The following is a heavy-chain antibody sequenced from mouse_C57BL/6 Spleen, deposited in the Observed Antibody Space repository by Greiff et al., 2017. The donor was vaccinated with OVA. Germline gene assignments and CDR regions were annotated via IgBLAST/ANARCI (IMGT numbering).Heavy chain of an antibody. CDR1: GYTFTDYY. Sequence: VQLQQSGAELVRPGASVKLSCKASGYTFTDYYINWVKQRPGQGLEWIARIYPGSGNTYYNEKFKGKATLTAEKSSSTAYMQLSSLTSEDSAVYFCALYYGSRRDYFDYWGQGTTLTVSS. CDR3: ALYYGSRRDYFDY. D-gene: IGHD1-1*01. V-gene: IGHV1-76*01. CDR2: IYPGSGNT. J-gene: IGHJ2*01.